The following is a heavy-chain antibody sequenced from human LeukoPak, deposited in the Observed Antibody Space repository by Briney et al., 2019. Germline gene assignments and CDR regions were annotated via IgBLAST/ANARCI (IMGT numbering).Heavy chain of an antibody. J-gene: IGHJ3*02. D-gene: IGHD3-3*01. V-gene: IGHV5-51*01. Sequence: KIGESLKISCKGSGYSFTSYWIGWVRQMPGKGLEWMGIIYPGDSDTRYSPSFQGQVTISADKSISTAYLQWSSLKASDTAMYYCARSKTYYNFWKSSPDAFDIWGQGTMVTVSS. CDR3: ARSKTYYNFWKSSPDAFDI. CDR1: GYSFTSYW. CDR2: IYPGDSDT.